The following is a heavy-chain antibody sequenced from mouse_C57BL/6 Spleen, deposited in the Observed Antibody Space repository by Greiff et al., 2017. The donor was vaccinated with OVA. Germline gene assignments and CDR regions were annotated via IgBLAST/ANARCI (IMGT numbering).Heavy chain of an antibody. CDR1: GYTFTDYY. J-gene: IGHJ1*03. CDR3: ARRYGSSSDWYFDV. V-gene: IGHV1-26*01. CDR2: INPNNGGT. D-gene: IGHD1-1*01. Sequence: EVQLQQSGPELVKPGASVKISCKASGYTFTDYYMNWVKQSHGKSLEWIGDINPNNGGTSYNQKFKGKATLTVDKSSSTAYMELRSLTSEDSAVYYCARRYGSSSDWYFDVWGTGTTVTVSS.